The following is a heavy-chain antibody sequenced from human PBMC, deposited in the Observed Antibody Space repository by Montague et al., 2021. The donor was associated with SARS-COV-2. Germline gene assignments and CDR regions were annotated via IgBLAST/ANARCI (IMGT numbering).Heavy chain of an antibody. CDR3: ARDRRWNDFSALDI. J-gene: IGHJ3*02. Sequence: SETLSLTCNVSGGSIRSYYWSWIRQPPGEALEWLASINSRVNSYHNPSLKRRVLISIDPSKNQFNLELSSVTPADTAVYYCARDRRWNDFSALDIWGQGTVVTVSS. D-gene: IGHD1-1*01. CDR2: INSRVNS. CDR1: GGSIRSYY. V-gene: IGHV4-59*01.